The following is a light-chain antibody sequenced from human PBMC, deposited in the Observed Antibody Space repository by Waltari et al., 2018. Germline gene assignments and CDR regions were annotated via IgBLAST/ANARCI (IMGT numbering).Light chain of an antibody. J-gene: IGKJ2*01. CDR3: QQYANLPYN. Sequence: DTQMTQVPTSLSASGGDRVTITFRASQGINNWLAWYQQKPGKAPNLLIYRASNLETGVPSRFSGSGSGTDFTLTISSLQPEDIAAYYCQQYANLPYNFGQGTKVEIK. V-gene: IGKV1-33*01. CDR2: RAS. CDR1: QGINNW.